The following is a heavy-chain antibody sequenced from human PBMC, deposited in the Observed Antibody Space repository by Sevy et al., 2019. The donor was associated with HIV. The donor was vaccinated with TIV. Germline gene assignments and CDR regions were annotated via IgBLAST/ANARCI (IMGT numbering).Heavy chain of an antibody. V-gene: IGHV4-30-4*01. D-gene: IGHD2-2*01. CDR2: IYHSVST. Sequence: SETLSLTCTVSGGSISSGDYYWNWLRQAPGKGPEWIGYIYHSVSTFYNPSLKSRAAVSIDTSKNQFSLKLSSVTAADTAVYYCARESGRTYLLLDYWGPGTLVTVSS. CDR1: GGSISSGDYY. J-gene: IGHJ4*02. CDR3: ARESGRTYLLLDY.